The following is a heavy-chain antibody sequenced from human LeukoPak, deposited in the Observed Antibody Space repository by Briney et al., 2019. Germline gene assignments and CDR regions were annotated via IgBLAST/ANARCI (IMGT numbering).Heavy chain of an antibody. CDR3: ATDVIAPGFDY. CDR1: GFTFSSYA. D-gene: IGHD1-14*01. CDR2: ISYDGSNK. Sequence: PGGSLRLSCAASGFTFSSYAMHWVRQAPGQGLEWVAVISYDGSNKYYADSVKGRFTISRDNSKNTLYLQMNSMRAEDTAVYYCATDVIAPGFDYWGQRTLVTVSS. J-gene: IGHJ4*02. V-gene: IGHV3-30-3*01.